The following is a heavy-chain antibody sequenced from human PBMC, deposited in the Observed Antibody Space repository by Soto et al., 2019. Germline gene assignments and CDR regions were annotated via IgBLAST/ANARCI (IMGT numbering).Heavy chain of an antibody. Sequence: GGFLSLSWAFSGFPLEKYGMNWVRPAPGKGLEWVSIIYTGGSTYYADSVKGGVTIPSDNSKNTVYLQMISQRAEDTAAHYCARAADYNNYEGSYYAGMDVWGQGTPVTVSS. J-gene: IGHJ6*02. D-gene: IGHD4-4*01. CDR2: IYTGGST. CDR3: ARAADYNNYEGSYYAGMDV. CDR1: GFPLEKYG. V-gene: IGHV3-53*01.